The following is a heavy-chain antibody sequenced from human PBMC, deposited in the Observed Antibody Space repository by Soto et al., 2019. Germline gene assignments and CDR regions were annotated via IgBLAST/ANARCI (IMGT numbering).Heavy chain of an antibody. J-gene: IGHJ4*02. Sequence: ALVKVSCKTSGYNFVTYGITWVRQAPGQGLEWMGWISVYSGNTHYAQKFHDRVTLTTDTSTTTAYMDLRNLTSDDSAFYYCARNTPFFESSGSADYWGQGTLVTVSS. CDR1: GYNFVTYG. D-gene: IGHD3-22*01. V-gene: IGHV1-18*01. CDR3: ARNTPFFESSGSADY. CDR2: ISVYSGNT.